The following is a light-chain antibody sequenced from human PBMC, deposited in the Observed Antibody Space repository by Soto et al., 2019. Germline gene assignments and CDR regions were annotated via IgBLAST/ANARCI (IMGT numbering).Light chain of an antibody. CDR3: QQRSDWPPIT. CDR2: DAS. Sequence: ETVMTQSPATVSVSPGKRATLSCRASQSVNSNLAWYQQKLGQSPRLLIYDASNRATGIPARFSGSGSGTDFTLTISSLEPEDFAVYYCQQRSDWPPITFGQGTRLEIK. V-gene: IGKV3-11*01. J-gene: IGKJ5*01. CDR1: QSVNSN.